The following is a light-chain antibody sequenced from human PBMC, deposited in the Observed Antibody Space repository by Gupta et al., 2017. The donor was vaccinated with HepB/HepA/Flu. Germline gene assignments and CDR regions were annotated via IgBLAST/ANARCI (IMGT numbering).Light chain of an antibody. CDR2: EAS. Sequence: EIVLTQSPATLSLSQGDRATLSCRASQSVSSYLAWYQQKPGQAPRLLIYEASNRATGIPARFSGSGSGTDFTLTISSLEPEDFAVYYCQQRSNWLTFGGGTKVEIK. V-gene: IGKV3-11*01. CDR1: QSVSSY. J-gene: IGKJ4*01. CDR3: QQRSNWLT.